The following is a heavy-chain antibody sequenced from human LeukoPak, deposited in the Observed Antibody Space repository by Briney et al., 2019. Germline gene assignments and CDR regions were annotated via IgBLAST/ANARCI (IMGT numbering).Heavy chain of an antibody. J-gene: IGHJ4*02. CDR3: ARVFYYYDSSGREYFDY. CDR1: GGTFSSYA. V-gene: IGHV1-69*13. D-gene: IGHD3-22*01. CDR2: IIPIFGTA. Sequence: GASVKVSCKASGGTFSSYAISWVRQAPGQGLEWMGGIIPIFGTANYAQKFQGRVTITADESTSTAYMELSSLRSEDTAVYYCARVFYYYDSSGREYFDYWGQGTLVTVSS.